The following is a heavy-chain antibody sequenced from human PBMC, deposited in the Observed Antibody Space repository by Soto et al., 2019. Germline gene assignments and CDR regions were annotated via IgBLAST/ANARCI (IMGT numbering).Heavy chain of an antibody. Sequence: QVQLVQSGAEVKKPGSSVKVSCKASGGTFSSYAISWVRQAPGQGLEWMGGIIPIFGTANYAQKFQGRVTITADESTSTAYMDLSSLRSEDTAVYYCARDAYCSGGSCYRPGDYWGQGTLVTVSS. CDR1: GGTFSSYA. CDR2: IIPIFGTA. J-gene: IGHJ4*02. CDR3: ARDAYCSGGSCYRPGDY. D-gene: IGHD2-15*01. V-gene: IGHV1-69*12.